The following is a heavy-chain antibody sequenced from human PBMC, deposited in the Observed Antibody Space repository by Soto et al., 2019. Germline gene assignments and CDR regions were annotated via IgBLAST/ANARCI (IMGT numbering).Heavy chain of an antibody. Sequence: SETLSLTCAVYGGSFSGYYWSWIRQPPGKGLEWIGEINHSGSTNYNPSLKSRVTISVDTSKNQFSLKLSSVTAADTAVYYCASGVRVAATTRGPYYYYYGMDVWGQGTTVTVSS. CDR1: GGSFSGYY. D-gene: IGHD2-15*01. CDR3: ASGVRVAATTRGPYYYYYGMDV. V-gene: IGHV4-34*01. J-gene: IGHJ6*02. CDR2: INHSGST.